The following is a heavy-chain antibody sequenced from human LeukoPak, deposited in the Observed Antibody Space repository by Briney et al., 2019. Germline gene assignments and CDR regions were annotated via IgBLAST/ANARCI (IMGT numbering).Heavy chain of an antibody. CDR1: GFTFSSHW. CDR2: IKSDGSRT. V-gene: IGHV3-74*01. Sequence: PGGSLRLSCVASGFTFSSHWMHWVSHAPGKGLVWVSRIKSDGSRTTYADYVRGRFTISRDNAKKTLYLQMHSLRAEDTAVYFCARAADNDSGWYFDLRGRGTLVTVSS. J-gene: IGHJ2*01. CDR3: ARAADNDSGWYFDL. D-gene: IGHD4-17*01.